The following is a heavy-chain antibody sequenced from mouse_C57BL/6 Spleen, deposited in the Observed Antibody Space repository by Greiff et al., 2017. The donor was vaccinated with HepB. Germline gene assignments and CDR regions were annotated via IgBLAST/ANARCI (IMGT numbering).Heavy chain of an antibody. Sequence: QVQLQQPGAELVKPGASVKLSCKASGYTFTSYWMHWVKQRPGRGLEWIGRIDPNSGGTKYNEKFKSKATLTVDKPSSTAYMQRSSLTSEDSAVYYCARGGYYGYDWFAYWGQGTLVTVSA. V-gene: IGHV1-72*01. CDR3: ARGGYYGYDWFAY. D-gene: IGHD2-2*01. CDR1: GYTFTSYW. CDR2: IDPNSGGT. J-gene: IGHJ3*01.